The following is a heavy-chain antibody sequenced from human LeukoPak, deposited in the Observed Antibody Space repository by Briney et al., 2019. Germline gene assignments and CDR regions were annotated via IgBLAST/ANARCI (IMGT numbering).Heavy chain of an antibody. CDR2: ISSSSSYI. CDR3: ARDSPGYCSGGSCYGLDY. CDR1: ACTFSSYS. J-gene: IGHJ4*02. D-gene: IGHD2-15*01. V-gene: IGHV3-21*01. Sequence: PGGSMRLCCATSACTFSSYSMNWVRQAPGKGLEWVSSISSSSSYIYYADSVKGRFTISRDNAKNSLYLQMNSLRAEDTAVYYCARDSPGYCSGGSCYGLDYWGQGALVTVSS.